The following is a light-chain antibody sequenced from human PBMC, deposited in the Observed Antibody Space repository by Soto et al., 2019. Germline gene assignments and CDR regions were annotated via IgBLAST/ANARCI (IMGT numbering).Light chain of an antibody. J-gene: IGKJ4*01. CDR3: QQYGSSPPLT. CDR1: QSVSSSY. Sequence: EIVLTQSPGTLSLSPGERATLSCRASQSVSSSYLAWYQQKPGQAPRLLIYGASSRATGIPDRFSGSGSGTDFTLTISRLEPEDFAVYYCQQYGSSPPLTFGGGIKVEI. CDR2: GAS. V-gene: IGKV3-20*01.